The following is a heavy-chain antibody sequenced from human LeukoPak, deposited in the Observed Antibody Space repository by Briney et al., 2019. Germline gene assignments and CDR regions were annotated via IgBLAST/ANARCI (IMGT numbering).Heavy chain of an antibody. CDR2: ISGSGGDT. J-gene: IGHJ3*01. V-gene: IGHV3-23*01. CDR3: AKASGTFHADAFDV. D-gene: IGHD1-26*01. Sequence: GGSLRLSCASSGFTFSSLTMSWVRRAPGKGLDWLSAISGSGGDTYYAESVKGRFTISRDNSKNTLYLVMNTLRADDTAVYYCAKASGTFHADAFDVWGQGTLVTVSS. CDR1: GFTFSSLT.